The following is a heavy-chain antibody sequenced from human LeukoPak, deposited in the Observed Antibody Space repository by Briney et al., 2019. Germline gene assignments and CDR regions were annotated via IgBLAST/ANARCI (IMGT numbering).Heavy chain of an antibody. CDR3: ARDGDNAVAY. CDR2: IRADRSEK. J-gene: IGHJ4*02. Sequence: GGSLRLSCTGSGFIFGSYWMSWVRQAPGKGLEWVANIRADRSEKFYVDSVKGRFTISRDNAKNSMYLEMNSLTDEDTAVYYCARDGDNAVAYWGQGTLATFSS. V-gene: IGHV3-7*04. CDR1: GFIFGSYW. D-gene: IGHD4-17*01.